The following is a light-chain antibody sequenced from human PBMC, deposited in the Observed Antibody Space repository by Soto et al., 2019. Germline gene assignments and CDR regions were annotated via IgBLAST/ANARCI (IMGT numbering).Light chain of an antibody. CDR3: SSYISNSIVV. CDR1: SSDVGDYNY. CDR2: EVS. V-gene: IGLV2-14*01. J-gene: IGLJ3*02. Sequence: QAVVTQPASVSGSPGQSITISCTGTSSDVGDYNYVSWYQQYPGKAPKLMIYEVSHRLSGVSNRFSGSKSGYTASLTISGLQDEDEADYYCSSYISNSIVVFGGGTKLTVL.